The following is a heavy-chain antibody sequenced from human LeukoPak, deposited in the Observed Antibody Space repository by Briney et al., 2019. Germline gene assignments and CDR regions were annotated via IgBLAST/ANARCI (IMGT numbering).Heavy chain of an antibody. Sequence: SETLSLTCTVSGGSISSYYWSWIRQPPGKGLEWIGSIYYSGSTYYNPSLKSRVTISVDTSKNQFSLKLSSVTAADTAVYYCARVSLATIYSVDYWGQGTLVTVSS. V-gene: IGHV4-39*07. CDR1: GGSISSYY. J-gene: IGHJ4*02. D-gene: IGHD5-24*01. CDR2: IYYSGST. CDR3: ARVSLATIYSVDY.